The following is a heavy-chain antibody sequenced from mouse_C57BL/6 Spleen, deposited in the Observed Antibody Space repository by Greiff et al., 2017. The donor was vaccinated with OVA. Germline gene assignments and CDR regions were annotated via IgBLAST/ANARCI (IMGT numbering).Heavy chain of an antibody. J-gene: IGHJ4*01. D-gene: IGHD4-1*01. V-gene: IGHV3-6*01. CDR1: GYSITSGYY. CDR3: ARESGDYGAMDY. Sequence: EVQRVESGPGLVKPSQSLSLTCSVTGYSITSGYYWNWIRQFPGNKLEWMGYISYDGSNNSNPSLKNRISITRDTSKNQLFLKLNTVTTEDTATYYCARESGDYGAMDYWGQGTSVTVSA. CDR2: ISYDGSN.